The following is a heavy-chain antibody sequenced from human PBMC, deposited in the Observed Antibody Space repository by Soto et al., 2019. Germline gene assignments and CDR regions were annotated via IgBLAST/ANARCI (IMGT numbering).Heavy chain of an antibody. CDR1: GFTLSNAW. J-gene: IGHJ4*02. Sequence: PGGSLRLSCAASGFTLSNAWMSWVRQAPGKGLEWVGRIKSKTDGGTTDYAAPVKGRFTIPRDDGKNTVFLQMNSLKTEDTAVYYCTTEWGDKSLSAKYYFDYWGQGTLVTVSS. CDR3: TTEWGDKSLSAKYYFDY. V-gene: IGHV3-15*01. D-gene: IGHD2-21*01. CDR2: IKSKTDGGTT.